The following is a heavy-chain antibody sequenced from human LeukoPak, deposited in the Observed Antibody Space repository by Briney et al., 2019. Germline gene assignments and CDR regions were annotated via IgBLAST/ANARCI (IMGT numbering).Heavy chain of an antibody. Sequence: GRSLRLSCAASGFTFSSYAMHWVRQAPGKGLEWVAVISYDGSNKYYADSVKGRFTISRDNSKNTLYLQMNSLRAEDTAVYYCAREYSSGSDYWGQGTLVTVSS. CDR1: GFTFSSYA. V-gene: IGHV3-30*04. D-gene: IGHD6-19*01. J-gene: IGHJ4*02. CDR2: ISYDGSNK. CDR3: AREYSSGSDY.